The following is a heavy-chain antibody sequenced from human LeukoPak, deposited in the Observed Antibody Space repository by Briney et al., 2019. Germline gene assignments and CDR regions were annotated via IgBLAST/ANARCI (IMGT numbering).Heavy chain of an antibody. J-gene: IGHJ6*02. CDR3: AGELDYYGMDV. Sequence: PGGSLRVSCAASGFTFSSYAMHWVRQAPGKGLEWVAVISYDGSNKYYADSVKGRFTISRDNSKNTLYLQMNSLRAEDTAVYYCAGELDYYGMDVWGQGTTVTVSS. V-gene: IGHV3-30-3*01. CDR2: ISYDGSNK. D-gene: IGHD1-1*01. CDR1: GFTFSSYA.